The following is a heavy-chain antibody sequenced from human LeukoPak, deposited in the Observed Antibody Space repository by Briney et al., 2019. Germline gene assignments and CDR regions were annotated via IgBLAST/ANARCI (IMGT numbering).Heavy chain of an antibody. CDR2: INPNSGGT. J-gene: IGHJ4*02. CDR3: ASRRYCTNGVCYPFDY. CDR1: GYTFTGYY. V-gene: IGHV1-2*02. Sequence: ASVKVSCKASGYTFTGYYMHWVRQAPGQGLEWMGWINPNSGGTNYAQKFQGRVAMTRDTSISTAYMELSRLRSDDTAVYYRASRRYCTNGVCYPFDYWGQGTLVTVSS. D-gene: IGHD2-8*01.